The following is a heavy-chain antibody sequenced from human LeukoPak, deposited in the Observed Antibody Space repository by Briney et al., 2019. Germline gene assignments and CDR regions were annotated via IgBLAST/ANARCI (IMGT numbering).Heavy chain of an antibody. CDR2: ISTYNGNTNYGNT. CDR3: ARDLGYCSGGSCTFRFDP. D-gene: IGHD2-15*01. J-gene: IGHJ5*02. V-gene: IGHV1-18*04. CDR1: GYTFSSYG. Sequence: ASVKVSCKASGYTFSSYGLSWVRQAPGRGLEWMGWISTYNGNTNYGNTNYAQKLQGRVTLTTDTSTSTVYMELRSLRSDDTAVYYCARDLGYCSGGSCTFRFDPWGQGTLVTVSS.